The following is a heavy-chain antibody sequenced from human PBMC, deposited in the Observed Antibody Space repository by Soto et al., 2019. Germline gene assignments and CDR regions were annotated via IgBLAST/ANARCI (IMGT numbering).Heavy chain of an antibody. CDR3: ARDFYCSAATCTHYSGMGV. CDR2: ISYAGSDQ. V-gene: IGHV3-30*03. J-gene: IGHJ6*02. D-gene: IGHD2-15*01. Sequence: GGSLRLSCAASGFTFSTYGMHWVRHAPGKGLEWVALISYAGSDQYYTDSVKGRFTIFRDNSKNTLYLNMNSLRAEDTAVYYCARDFYCSAATCTHYSGMGVWGQGTTVTVSS. CDR1: GFTFSTYG.